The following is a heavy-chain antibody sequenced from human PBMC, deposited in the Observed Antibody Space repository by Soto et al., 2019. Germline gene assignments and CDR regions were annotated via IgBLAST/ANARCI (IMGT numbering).Heavy chain of an antibody. J-gene: IGHJ5*02. Sequence: QVQLVESGGGVVQPGRSLRLSCAASGFTFNRYAMHWVRQAPGKGLEWVAVISSDASNKFYTDSVKGRFTISRDTSTNTLYLQMYSLRSDDTAVYYCSRSLFSTSSDWIDPWGQGTLVTVSS. CDR1: GFTFNRYA. CDR3: SRSLFSTSSDWIDP. D-gene: IGHD2-21*01. CDR2: ISSDASNK. V-gene: IGHV3-30-3*01.